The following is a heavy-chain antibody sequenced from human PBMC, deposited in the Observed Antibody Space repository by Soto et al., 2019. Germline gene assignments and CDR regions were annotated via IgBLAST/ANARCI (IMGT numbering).Heavy chain of an antibody. Sequence: SETMSFTCAVSGGSISSGGYSWSWIRQPPGKGLEWIGYIYYSGTTNYNPSLKSRVTMSVDPSKNQFSLKLSSVTAADTAVYYCARSLGNGWYFFDYWGQGTLVTVSS. D-gene: IGHD6-19*01. J-gene: IGHJ4*02. CDR2: IYYSGTT. V-gene: IGHV4-61*08. CDR1: GGSISSGGYS. CDR3: ARSLGNGWYFFDY.